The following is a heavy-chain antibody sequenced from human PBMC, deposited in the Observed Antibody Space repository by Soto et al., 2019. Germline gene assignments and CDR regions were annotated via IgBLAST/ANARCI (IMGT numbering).Heavy chain of an antibody. D-gene: IGHD3-3*01. CDR1: GITFTNYA. J-gene: IGHJ5*02. Sequence: PGGSLRLSCVASGITFTNYAMSWVRQAPGKGLEWDSVISGSGDSTYYADSVKGRFSISRDNSKNTLYLQMNSLRAEDTAVYYCAKDAVRFLEWLTIFGNWFDPWGQGTLVTVSS. CDR2: ISGSGDST. V-gene: IGHV3-23*01. CDR3: AKDAVRFLEWLTIFGNWFDP.